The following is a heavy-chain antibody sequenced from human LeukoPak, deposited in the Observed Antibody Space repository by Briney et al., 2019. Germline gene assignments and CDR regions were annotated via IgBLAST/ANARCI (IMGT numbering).Heavy chain of an antibody. D-gene: IGHD1-14*01. CDR3: ARGPNSNRSGLDF. J-gene: IGHJ4*02. Sequence: GGSLRLSCTASGFSFSVHWMHWARQLPGKGLVWVSRISPTGSTTSYADSVKGRFTVSRDNAKNTLYLQVNNLRAEDTAVYYCARGPNSNRSGLDFWGQGTLLTVSS. V-gene: IGHV3-74*01. CDR2: ISPTGSTT. CDR1: GFSFSVHW.